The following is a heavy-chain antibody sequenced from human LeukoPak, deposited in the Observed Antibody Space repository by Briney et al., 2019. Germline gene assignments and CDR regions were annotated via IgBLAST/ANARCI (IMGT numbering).Heavy chain of an antibody. CDR2: IYPGDSDT. J-gene: IGHJ4*02. D-gene: IGHD1-26*01. V-gene: IGHV5-51*01. Sequence: GESLKISCRGSGYSFTTHWVAWVRQMPGKGLECMGIIYPGDSDTKYSPSFQGQVTISVDKFINTAFLQWSSLRASDTAMYYCARCLFGGSPTLPFDFWGQGSQVTVSS. CDR1: GYSFTTHW. CDR3: ARCLFGGSPTLPFDF.